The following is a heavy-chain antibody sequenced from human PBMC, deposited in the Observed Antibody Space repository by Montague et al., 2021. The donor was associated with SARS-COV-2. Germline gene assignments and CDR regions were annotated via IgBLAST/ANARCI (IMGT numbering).Heavy chain of an antibody. V-gene: IGHV4-34*01. D-gene: IGHD2-21*01. CDR1: GGSFNDYY. J-gene: IGHJ3*01. CDR3: ARGQVTAFAILIVFPSVGALDP. CDR2: ITHSGNI. Sequence: SETLSLTCAVYGGSFNDYYWTWVRQPPGKGLEWIGGITHSGNIKYNPSLQNRVTMSVDKSKNQFSLQLTSATAADTDTYYCARGQVTAFAILIVFPSVGALDPWGRGTTVTVSS.